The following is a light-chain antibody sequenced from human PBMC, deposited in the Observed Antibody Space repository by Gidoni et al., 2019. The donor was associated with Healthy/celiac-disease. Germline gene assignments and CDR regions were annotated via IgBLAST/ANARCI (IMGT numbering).Light chain of an antibody. CDR2: GAS. CDR1: QSVSSN. CDR3: QQYNNWPIT. Sequence: EIVMTQSPATLSVSPGERATLSCRASQSVSSNIAWYQQKPGQAPRPLIYGASTRATGIPARFSGSGSGTEVTLTISSLQSEDFAVYYCQQYNNWPITFGQGTRLEIK. V-gene: IGKV3-15*01. J-gene: IGKJ5*01.